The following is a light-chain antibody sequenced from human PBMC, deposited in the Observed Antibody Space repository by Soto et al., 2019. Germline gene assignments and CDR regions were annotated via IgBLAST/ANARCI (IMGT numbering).Light chain of an antibody. CDR3: QQYGSSPPT. V-gene: IGKV3-20*01. J-gene: IGKJ1*01. CDR2: GAS. Sequence: EIVLTQSPRTLSLSPGSRAPLSCRASQRVSSSFLAWYQHKVGQAPRLLIYGASSRATGIPYRFSGSGSGTDFTLTISSLEPEDFAVYHCQQYGSSPPTFGQGTKVDIK. CDR1: QRVSSSF.